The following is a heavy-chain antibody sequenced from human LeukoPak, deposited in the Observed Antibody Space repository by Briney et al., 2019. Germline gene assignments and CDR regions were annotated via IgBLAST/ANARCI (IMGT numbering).Heavy chain of an antibody. CDR2: FDPEDGET. D-gene: IGHD2-15*01. V-gene: IGHV1-24*01. CDR1: GYTLTELS. Sequence: GASVKVSCKVSGYTLTELSMHWVRQAPGKGLEWMGGFDPEDGETIYAQKSQGRVTMTEDTSTDTAYMELSSLSSEDTAVYYCATVDCSGGSCYPAWFDPWGQGTLVTVSS. J-gene: IGHJ5*02. CDR3: ATVDCSGGSCYPAWFDP.